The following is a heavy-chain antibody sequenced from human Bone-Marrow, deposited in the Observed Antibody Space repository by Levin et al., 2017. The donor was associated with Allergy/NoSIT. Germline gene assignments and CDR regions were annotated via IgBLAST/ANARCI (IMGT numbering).Heavy chain of an antibody. CDR3: ARVKSGDWNDC. J-gene: IGHJ4*02. Sequence: GGSLRLSCAASGFTFSSYWMSWVRQAPGKGLEWVANIKQDGSEKYYVDSVKGRFTISRDNAKNSLYLQMNSLRAEDTAVCYCARVKSGDWNDCWRQGTLVTVSS. CDR2: IKQDGSEK. V-gene: IGHV3-7*01. CDR1: GFTFSSYW. D-gene: IGHD1-1*01.